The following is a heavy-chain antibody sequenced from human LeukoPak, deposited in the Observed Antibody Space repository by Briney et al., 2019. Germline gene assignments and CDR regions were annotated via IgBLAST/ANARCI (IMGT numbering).Heavy chain of an antibody. CDR1: GFTFDDYA. D-gene: IGHD6-6*01. CDR2: ISWNSGSI. J-gene: IGHJ2*01. CDR3: AKDIGSSPDWYFDL. V-gene: IGHV3-9*01. Sequence: SLRLSCAASGFTFDDYAMHWVRQAPGKGLEWVSGISWNSGSIGYADSVKGRFTISRDNAKNSLYLQMNSLRAEDTALYYCAKDIGSSPDWYFDLWGRGTLVTVSS.